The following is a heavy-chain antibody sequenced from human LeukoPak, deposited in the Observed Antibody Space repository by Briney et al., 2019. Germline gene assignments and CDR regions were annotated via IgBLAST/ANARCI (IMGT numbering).Heavy chain of an antibody. CDR2: TIPIFGTT. J-gene: IGHJ6*03. Sequence: GASVKVSCKASGGTFSDYAINWVRQAPGQGREWMGGTIPIFGTTNYAQKFQGRVTITADKSTNIAYMELTSLKSEDTAVYYCARDTLGYSSGSAYYYMDVWGKGTTVTVSS. CDR1: GGTFSDYA. CDR3: ARDTLGYSSGSAYYYMDV. D-gene: IGHD5-18*01. V-gene: IGHV1-69*06.